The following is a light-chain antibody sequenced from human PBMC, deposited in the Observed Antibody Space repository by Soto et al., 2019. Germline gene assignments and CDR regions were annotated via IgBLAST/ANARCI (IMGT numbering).Light chain of an antibody. CDR3: QQYGSSPPLT. CDR2: GAS. CDR1: QSVTSSY. V-gene: IGKV3-20*01. Sequence: EIVLTQSPGTLSLSPGERATLSCRASQSVTSSYLSWYQQKPGQAPRLLIYGASNRATGIPDRFSGSGSGTDFTLTIRRLEPEDFAVYYCQQYGSSPPLTFGGGTKVEIK. J-gene: IGKJ4*01.